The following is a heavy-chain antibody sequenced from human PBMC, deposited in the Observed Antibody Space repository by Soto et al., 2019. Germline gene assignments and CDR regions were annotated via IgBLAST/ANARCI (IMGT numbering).Heavy chain of an antibody. CDR3: AKASGGGWPYYFDS. J-gene: IGHJ4*02. D-gene: IGHD2-15*01. V-gene: IGHV3-7*03. Sequence: GGSKRLSSAASGFQIGGYGRGRVRQAQGKGLEWVANIKQDGSEKYYPDSMRGRFTISRANSENTIFLQMNSLRVEDSAVYFCAKASGGGWPYYFDSWGQGTLVTVSS. CDR1: GFQIGGYG. CDR2: IKQDGSEK.